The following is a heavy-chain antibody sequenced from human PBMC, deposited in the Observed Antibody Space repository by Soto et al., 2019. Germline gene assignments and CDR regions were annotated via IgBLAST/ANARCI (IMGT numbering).Heavy chain of an antibody. Sequence: GQYLRLCCAASGCIFITSYKSWVRHAPGKGLEWVSVIYSGGSTFYSDSVQGRFTISRDSSSSKAALEMTNLRAKATAVYDCSTHFAGYFDDWGHGA. CDR2: IYSGGST. J-gene: IGHJ4*01. V-gene: IGHV3-66*04. CDR1: GCIFITSY. CDR3: STHFAGYFDD.